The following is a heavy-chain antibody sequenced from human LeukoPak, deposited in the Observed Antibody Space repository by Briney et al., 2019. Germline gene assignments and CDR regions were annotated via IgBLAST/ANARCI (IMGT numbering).Heavy chain of an antibody. CDR3: ARGGDFWSGYYNPSY. D-gene: IGHD3-3*01. J-gene: IGHJ4*02. CDR2: INHSGST. CDR1: GASFSGYY. V-gene: IGHV4-34*01. Sequence: SETLSLTCAVYGASFSGYYWSWIRQPPGKGLEWIGEINHSGSTNHNPSLKSRVTISVDTSKNQFSLKLSSVTAADTAVYYCARGGDFWSGYYNPSYWGQGTLVTVSS.